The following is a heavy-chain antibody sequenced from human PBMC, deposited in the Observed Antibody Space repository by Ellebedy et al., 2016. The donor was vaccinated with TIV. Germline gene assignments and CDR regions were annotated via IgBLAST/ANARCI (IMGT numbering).Heavy chain of an antibody. V-gene: IGHV3-23*01. J-gene: IGHJ4*02. Sequence: GGSLRLSCGASGFSFSNFAMTWVRQAPGKGLEWVSSISASGISTDYADSVRGRVTISRDNSRNTLYLQMDSLSADDTAVYYCAKLDSSGYYYGRFDYWGQGTLVTVSS. CDR3: AKLDSSGYYYGRFDY. CDR1: GFSFSNFA. CDR2: ISASGIST. D-gene: IGHD3-22*01.